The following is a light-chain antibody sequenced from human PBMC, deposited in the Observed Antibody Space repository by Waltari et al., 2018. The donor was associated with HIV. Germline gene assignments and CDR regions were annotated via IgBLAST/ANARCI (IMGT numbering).Light chain of an antibody. CDR1: QDISRS. CDR2: ADS. J-gene: IGKJ4*02. CDR3: EQADSLPLT. Sequence: DIQLTQSPSYVSASVGDTVTVICRASQDISRSLAWYQQKPGKAPEILIFADSTLQSGVSSRFSGSGSGTSFTLTINTLRTEDFATYDCEQADSLPLTFGGGTKVEI. V-gene: IGKV1-12*01.